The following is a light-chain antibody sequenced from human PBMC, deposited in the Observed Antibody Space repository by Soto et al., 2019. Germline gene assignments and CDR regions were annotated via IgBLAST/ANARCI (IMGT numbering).Light chain of an antibody. CDR3: QTYDTGVSGSI. CDR1: SSNIGAGYD. CDR2: GNI. Sequence: QSVLTQPPSVSWAPGQRVALSCAGTSSNIGAGYDVHWYQHLPGTAPKLLIFGNINRPAGVPDRFSGSKSGTSASLAISGLQAADEGYYYCQTYDTGVSGSIFGGGTKLTVL. V-gene: IGLV1-40*01. J-gene: IGLJ2*01.